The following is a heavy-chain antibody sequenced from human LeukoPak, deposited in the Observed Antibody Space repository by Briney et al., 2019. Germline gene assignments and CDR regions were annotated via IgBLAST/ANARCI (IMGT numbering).Heavy chain of an antibody. CDR2: IDSNSRYI. D-gene: IGHD3-10*01. CDR1: RFDLPNYN. J-gene: IGHJ4*02. CDR3: ASDGGLTYYYGSVRRSYFDH. Sequence: GGSLRLSCVASRFDLPNYNMVWVRQAPGKGLEWVSSIDSNSRYIYYADSVKGRFTISRDNAKKSLSLQMSGLRVEDTAMYYCASDGGLTYYYGSVRRSYFDHWGRGTLVTVSS. V-gene: IGHV3-21*01.